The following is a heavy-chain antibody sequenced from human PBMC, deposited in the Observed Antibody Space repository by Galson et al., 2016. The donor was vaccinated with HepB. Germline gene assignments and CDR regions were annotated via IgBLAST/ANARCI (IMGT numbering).Heavy chain of an antibody. CDR1: GGTFSSYT. CDR3: ARIIVYCGGDCYSGAFDI. Sequence: SVKVSCKASGGTFSSYTISWVRQAPGQGLEWMGGIIPVFGTANYAQKFQGRVTITADESTSTGYMELSSLRSEDTAVYYCARIIVYCGGDCYSGAFDIWGQGTMLTVSS. J-gene: IGHJ3*02. V-gene: IGHV1-69*13. D-gene: IGHD2-21*02. CDR2: IIPVFGTA.